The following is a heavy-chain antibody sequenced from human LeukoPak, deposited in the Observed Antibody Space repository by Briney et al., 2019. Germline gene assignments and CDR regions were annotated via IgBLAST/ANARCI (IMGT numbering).Heavy chain of an antibody. D-gene: IGHD2-2*01. Sequence: SETLSLTCTVSGGSISSSSYYWGWIRQPPGKGLEWIGIIYYSGSTYYNPSLKSRLTISVDTSKNQFSLKLSSVTATDTAVYYERRLGYCSHTSRYEYLSDRGGQATLVTVSS. CDR3: RRLGYCSHTSRYEYLSDR. CDR1: GGSISSSSYY. CDR2: IYYSGST. J-gene: IGHJ5*02. V-gene: IGHV4-39*01.